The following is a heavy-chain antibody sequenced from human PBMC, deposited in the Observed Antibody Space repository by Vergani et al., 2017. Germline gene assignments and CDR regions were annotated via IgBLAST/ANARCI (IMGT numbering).Heavy chain of an antibody. D-gene: IGHD2-2*02. Sequence: VQLVQSGAEVKKPGSSVKVSCKASGGTFSSYAISWVRQAPGQGLEWMGGIIPIFGTANYAQKFQGRVTITADESTSTAYMELSSLSSEDTAVYYCARVGVDIVVVPAAIRGWFDPWGQGTLVTVSS. V-gene: IGHV1-69*01. CDR2: IIPIFGTA. J-gene: IGHJ5*02. CDR1: GGTFSSYA. CDR3: ARVGVDIVVVPAAIRGWFDP.